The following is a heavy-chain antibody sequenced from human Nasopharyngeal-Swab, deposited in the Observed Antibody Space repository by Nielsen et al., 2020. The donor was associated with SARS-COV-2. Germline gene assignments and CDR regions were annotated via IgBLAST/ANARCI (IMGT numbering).Heavy chain of an antibody. CDR1: GFTFDDYG. J-gene: IGHJ4*02. Sequence: FLKISCAASGFTFDDYGMHRVRQAPGKGLEWVSGISWDGLTIGYADSVKGRFTISRDNAKNSLYLQMNSLRVEDMAFYYCAKATNARYDFWSGSFDYWGQGTLVTVSS. D-gene: IGHD3-3*01. V-gene: IGHV3-9*03. CDR3: AKATNARYDFWSGSFDY. CDR2: ISWDGLTI.